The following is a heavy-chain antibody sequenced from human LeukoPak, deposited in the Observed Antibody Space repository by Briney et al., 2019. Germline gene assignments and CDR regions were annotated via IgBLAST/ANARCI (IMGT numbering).Heavy chain of an antibody. Sequence: PSETLSLTCAVYGESFSSYYWSWIRQPPGSGLEWIWEIYRTGGATYSPSLKSRVTISLDKSQNQFSLKLNSVTAADTAIYYCARKWERNYYDSTGSFDSWGQGTLVTVSS. CDR3: ARKWERNYYDSTGSFDS. V-gene: IGHV4-34*01. D-gene: IGHD3-22*01. J-gene: IGHJ4*02. CDR2: IYRTGGA. CDR1: GESFSSYY.